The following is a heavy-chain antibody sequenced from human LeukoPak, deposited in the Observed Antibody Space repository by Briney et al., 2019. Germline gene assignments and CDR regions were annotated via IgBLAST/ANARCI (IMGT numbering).Heavy chain of an antibody. CDR2: IYSGGST. Sequence: GGSLRLSCAASGFTVSSNYMSWVRQAPGKGLEWVSVIYSGGSTYYADSVKGRFTISRDNSKNTLYLQMNSLRAEDTAVYYCAKDSDYSNYSDYWGQGTLVTVSS. J-gene: IGHJ4*02. CDR3: AKDSDYSNYSDY. CDR1: GFTVSSNY. V-gene: IGHV3-53*01. D-gene: IGHD4-11*01.